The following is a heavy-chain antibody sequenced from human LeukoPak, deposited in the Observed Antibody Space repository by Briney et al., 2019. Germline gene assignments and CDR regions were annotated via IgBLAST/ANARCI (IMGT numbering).Heavy chain of an antibody. J-gene: IGHJ6*03. CDR2: IYYSGST. Sequence: SETLSLTCTVSGGSISSYYWSWIRQPPGKGLEWIGYIYYSGSTNYNPSLKSRVTISVDTSKNQFSLKLSSVTAADTAVYYCASAYCGGDCSHYYYYYMDVWGKGTTVTVSS. CDR1: GGSISSYY. D-gene: IGHD2-21*01. V-gene: IGHV4-59*01. CDR3: ASAYCGGDCSHYYYYYMDV.